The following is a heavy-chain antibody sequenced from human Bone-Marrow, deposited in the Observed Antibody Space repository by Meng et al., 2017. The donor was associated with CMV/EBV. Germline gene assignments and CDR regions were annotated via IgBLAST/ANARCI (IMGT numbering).Heavy chain of an antibody. Sequence: ASVKVSCKASGYTFTSYYMHWVRQAPGQGLEWMGIINPSGGSTSYAQKFQGRFTMTRDTSTSTVYMELSSLRSEDTAVYYCARTSIAARRTVSNLLNYYYYGMDVWGQGTTVTVSS. V-gene: IGHV1-46*01. J-gene: IGHJ6*02. CDR2: INPSGGST. CDR3: ARTSIAARRTVSNLLNYYYYGMDV. CDR1: GYTFTSYY. D-gene: IGHD6-6*01.